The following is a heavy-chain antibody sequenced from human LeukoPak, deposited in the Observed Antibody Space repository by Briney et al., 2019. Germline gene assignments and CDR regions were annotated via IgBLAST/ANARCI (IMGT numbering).Heavy chain of an antibody. Sequence: ASVKVSCKVSGYTLTELSMHWVRQAPGKGLEWMGGLDPEDGEAIYAQKFQGRVTMTEDTSTDTAYMELSSLRSEDTAVYYCARDADSSSWSMYYYYGMDVWGQGTTVTVSS. D-gene: IGHD6-13*01. CDR2: LDPEDGEA. V-gene: IGHV1-24*01. CDR3: ARDADSSSWSMYYYYGMDV. J-gene: IGHJ6*02. CDR1: GYTLTELS.